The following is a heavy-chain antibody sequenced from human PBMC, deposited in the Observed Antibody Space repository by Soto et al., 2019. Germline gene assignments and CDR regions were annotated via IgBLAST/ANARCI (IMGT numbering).Heavy chain of an antibody. CDR2: INPSGGST. CDR3: ASHPSSAGSYELGPLLDYYYYGMDV. CDR1: GYTFTSYY. J-gene: IGHJ6*02. V-gene: IGHV1-46*01. Sequence: ASVKVSCKASGYTFTSYYMHWVRQAPGQGLEWMGIINPSGGSTSYAQKFRGRVTMTRDTSTSTVYTELSSLRSEDTAVYYCASHPSSAGSYELGPLLDYYYYGMDVWGPGTTVTVSS. D-gene: IGHD1-26*01.